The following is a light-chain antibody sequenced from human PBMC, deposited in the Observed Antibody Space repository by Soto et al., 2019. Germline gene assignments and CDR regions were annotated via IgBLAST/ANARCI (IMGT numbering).Light chain of an antibody. CDR2: DAS. CDR1: QDIKNY. CDR3: QQYSNLIT. Sequence: IQMTQSPSSLSASVGDRVTITCQASQDIKNYLNWYQQKLGKAPKLLIYDASNLETGVPSRFSGSGYGTDFTFTISSLQPEDFATYFCQQYSNLITFGQGTRLEI. V-gene: IGKV1-33*01. J-gene: IGKJ5*01.